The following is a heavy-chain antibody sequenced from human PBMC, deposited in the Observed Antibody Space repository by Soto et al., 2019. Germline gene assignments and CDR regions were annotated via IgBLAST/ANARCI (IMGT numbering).Heavy chain of an antibody. CDR2: ISYDGRNT. Sequence: PGGSLRLSCAASGFTFGGYGMHWVRQAPGKGLERAAAISYDGRNTYYADSVQGRFAISRDNSKNTMYLQMNSLRVEDTAVYYCARAKWHDGSGRVREFDYWGQGALVTVSS. D-gene: IGHD3-10*01. CDR1: GFTFGGYG. J-gene: IGHJ4*02. CDR3: ARAKWHDGSGRVREFDY. V-gene: IGHV3-30*12.